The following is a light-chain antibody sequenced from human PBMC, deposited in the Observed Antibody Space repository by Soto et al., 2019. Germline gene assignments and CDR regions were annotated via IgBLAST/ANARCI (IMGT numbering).Light chain of an antibody. CDR2: DVT. CDR1: SSDVGGYNY. Sequence: QSALTQPASVSGSPGQSITISFTGTSSDVGGYNYVSWYQQHSGKAPKLMIYDVTNRPSGVSNRFSGSKSGNTASLTISGLQAEDEADYYCSSYTSSSTYVFGTGTKLTVL. CDR3: SSYTSSSTYV. V-gene: IGLV2-14*01. J-gene: IGLJ1*01.